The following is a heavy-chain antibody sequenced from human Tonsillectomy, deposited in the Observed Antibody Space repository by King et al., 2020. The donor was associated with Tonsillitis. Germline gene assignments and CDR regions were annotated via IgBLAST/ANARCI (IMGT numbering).Heavy chain of an antibody. V-gene: IGHV4-59*01. CDR3: ARASSYFDY. J-gene: IGHJ4*02. CDR1: GGSISSYY. Sequence: VQLQESGPGLVKPSETLSLTCTVSGGSISSYYWSWIRQPPGKGLEWIGHIYYSGSTNYKSSLKSRVTISVDTSKNQFSLRLSSVTAADTAVYYCARASSYFDYWGQGTLVTVSS. CDR2: IYYSGST.